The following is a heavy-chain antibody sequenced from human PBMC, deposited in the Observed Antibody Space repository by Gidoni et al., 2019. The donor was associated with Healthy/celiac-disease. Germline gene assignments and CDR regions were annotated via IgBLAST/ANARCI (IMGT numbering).Heavy chain of an antibody. D-gene: IGHD5-18*01. CDR3: AKEGIQLWLPSVGYYYYYGMDV. J-gene: IGHJ6*02. CDR2: ISGSGGST. V-gene: IGHV3-23*01. CDR1: GFTFSSYA. Sequence: EVQLLESGGGLVQPGGSLRLSCAASGFTFSSYAMSWVRQAPGKGLEWVSAISGSGGSTYYADSVKGRFYISRDNSKNTLYLQMNSLRAEDTAVYYCAKEGIQLWLPSVGYYYYYGMDVWGQGTTVTVSS.